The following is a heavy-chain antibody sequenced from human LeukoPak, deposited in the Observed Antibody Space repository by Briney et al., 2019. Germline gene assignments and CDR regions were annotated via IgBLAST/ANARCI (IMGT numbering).Heavy chain of an antibody. J-gene: IGHJ4*02. D-gene: IGHD1-26*01. CDR1: GYTFSNYY. CDR3: SRELGGSYFDN. CDR2: NNPSGGRT. Sequence: ASVKVSCKASGYTFSNYYIHWVRQAPGQGLEWMGVNNPSGGRTTYAQKFQGRVTTTRDTSTSTAYMDLSSLRSDDTAVYYCSRELGGSYFDNWGQGTLVSVSS. V-gene: IGHV1-46*01.